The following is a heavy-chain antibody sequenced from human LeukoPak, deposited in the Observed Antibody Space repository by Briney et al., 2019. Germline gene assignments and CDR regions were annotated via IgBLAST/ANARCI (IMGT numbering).Heavy chain of an antibody. CDR1: GGTFSSYA. Sequence: ASVKVSCKASGGTFSSYAISWVRQAPGQGLEWMGGIIPIFGTANYAQKFQGRVTITADESTSTAYMELSSPRSEDTAVYYCARAFYYYDSSGPHFVYWGQGTLVTVSS. CDR2: IIPIFGTA. J-gene: IGHJ4*02. D-gene: IGHD3-22*01. V-gene: IGHV1-69*01. CDR3: ARAFYYYDSSGPHFVY.